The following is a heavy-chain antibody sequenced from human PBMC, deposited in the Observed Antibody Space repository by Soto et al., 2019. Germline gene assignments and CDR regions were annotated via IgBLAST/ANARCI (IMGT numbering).Heavy chain of an antibody. CDR1: GGTFSSYA. J-gene: IGHJ6*02. CDR2: VVPILETT. D-gene: IGHD4-4*01. Sequence: QVQLVQSGAEVKKPGSSVNVSCKASGGTFSSYAISWLRQAPGQGPEWMGGVVPILETTIYAQKFLGRMTITADESTTTVFRELRGLTSEDSAVYYCAKGGGRDGYSWTIRYFAMDVWGHGTTVTVSS. V-gene: IGHV1-69*01. CDR3: AKGGGRDGYSWTIRYFAMDV.